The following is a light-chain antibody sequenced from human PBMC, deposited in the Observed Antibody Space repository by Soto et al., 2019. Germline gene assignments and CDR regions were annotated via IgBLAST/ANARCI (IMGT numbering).Light chain of an antibody. J-gene: IGKJ5*01. CDR1: QSISSY. Sequence: DIQMTQSPSPLSASVGDRVTITCRASQSISSYLNWYQQKPGKAPKLLIYAASSLQGGVPSRFSGSGSGTDFTLTISSLQPEDFATYYCQQSYSTPIALGQGTRLEIK. V-gene: IGKV1-39*01. CDR3: QQSYSTPIA. CDR2: AAS.